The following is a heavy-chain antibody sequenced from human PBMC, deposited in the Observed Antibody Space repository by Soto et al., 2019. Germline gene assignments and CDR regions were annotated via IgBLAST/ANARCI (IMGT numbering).Heavy chain of an antibody. CDR2: IYYSGST. Sequence: SETLSLTCTVSGGSISSYYWSWIRQPPGKGLEWIGYIYYSGSTNYDPSLKSRVTISVDTSKNQFSLKLSSVTAADTAVYYCARVIVDTAMGIGFNWFDPWGQGTLVTVSS. J-gene: IGHJ5*02. CDR3: ARVIVDTAMGIGFNWFDP. CDR1: GGSISSYY. D-gene: IGHD5-18*01. V-gene: IGHV4-59*01.